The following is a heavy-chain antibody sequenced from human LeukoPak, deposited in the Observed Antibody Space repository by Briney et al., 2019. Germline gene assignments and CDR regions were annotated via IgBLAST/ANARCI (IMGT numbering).Heavy chain of an antibody. CDR1: SGSINSYY. D-gene: IGHD6-6*01. Sequence: SETLSLTCTVSSGSINSYYWGWVRQPAGRGLEWIGRIYTTGKTDYNPSLKSRLTMSVDTSKRQFSLKLSSVTAADTAVYYCARWVTASSIDYWGQGTLVTVSS. CDR2: IYTTGKT. J-gene: IGHJ4*02. CDR3: ARWVTASSIDY. V-gene: IGHV4-4*07.